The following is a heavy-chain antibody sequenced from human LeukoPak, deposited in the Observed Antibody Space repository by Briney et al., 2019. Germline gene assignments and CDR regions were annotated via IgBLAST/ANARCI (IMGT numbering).Heavy chain of an antibody. CDR2: MNPNSANT. J-gene: IGHJ3*02. D-gene: IGHD2-15*01. Sequence: ASVKVSCKASGYTFTSYDINWVRQATGQGLEWMGWMNPNSANTGYAQKFQGRVTMTWNTSISTAYMELSSLRSEDTAVYYCEVAAMEMAFDIWGQGTMVTVSS. CDR3: EVAAMEMAFDI. V-gene: IGHV1-8*01. CDR1: GYTFTSYD.